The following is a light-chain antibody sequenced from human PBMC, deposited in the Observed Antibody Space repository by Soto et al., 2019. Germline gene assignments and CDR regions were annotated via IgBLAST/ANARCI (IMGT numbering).Light chain of an antibody. CDR2: DAS. V-gene: IGKV3D-11*02. CDR1: QSRSTV. CDR3: QQRSNWPLT. Sequence: SQSPATLSVSPGKGVSLSCKARQSRSTVLAWDQQKPWQAPRRLIDDASNRATGIPARFSGSGAGTDFALSIRSLVPEDVAVYHCQQRSNWPLTFGGGTKV. J-gene: IGKJ4*01.